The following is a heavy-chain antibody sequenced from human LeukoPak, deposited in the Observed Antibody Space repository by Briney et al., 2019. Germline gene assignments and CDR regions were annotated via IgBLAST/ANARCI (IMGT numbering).Heavy chain of an antibody. CDR3: AKDGPIVIQPPAIRAPPNWFDS. V-gene: IGHV3-23*01. Sequence: GGSLRLSCAASGFTVSSNYAMSWVRQAPGKGLEWVSTVSGRGDYISCADSVKGRFSISRDNSKKTLYLQMNSLRAEDTAVYYCAKDGPIVIQPPAIRAPPNWFDSCGQGTLVTVSS. J-gene: IGHJ5*01. CDR2: VSGRGDYI. CDR1: GFTVSSNYA. D-gene: IGHD2-2*01.